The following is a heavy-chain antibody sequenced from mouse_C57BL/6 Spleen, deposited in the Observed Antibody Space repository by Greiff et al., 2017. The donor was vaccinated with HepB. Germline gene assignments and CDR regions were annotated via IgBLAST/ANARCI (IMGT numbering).Heavy chain of an antibody. D-gene: IGHD2-3*01. CDR3: ARSYVSDGYYPFYFDY. Sequence: EVQLQQSGPELVKPGASVKISCKASGYTFTDYYMNWVKQSHGKSLEWIGDINPNNGGTSYNQKFKGKATLTVDKSSSTAYMELRSLTSEDSAVYYGARSYVSDGYYPFYFDYWGQGTTLTVSS. J-gene: IGHJ2*01. CDR2: INPNNGGT. CDR1: GYTFTDYY. V-gene: IGHV1-26*01.